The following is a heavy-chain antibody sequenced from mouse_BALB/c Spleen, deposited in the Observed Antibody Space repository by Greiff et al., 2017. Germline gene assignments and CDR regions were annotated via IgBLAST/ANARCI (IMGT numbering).Heavy chain of an antibody. D-gene: IGHD1-1*01. CDR2: IDPANGNT. CDR1: GFNIKDTY. Sequence: DVKLVESGAELVKPGASVKLSCTASGFNIKDTYMHWVKQRPEQGLEWIGRIDPANGNTKYDPKFQGKATITADTSSNTAYLQLSSLTSEDTAVYYCARGYGSSAWFAYWGQGTLVTVSA. J-gene: IGHJ3*01. CDR3: ARGYGSSAWFAY. V-gene: IGHV14-3*02.